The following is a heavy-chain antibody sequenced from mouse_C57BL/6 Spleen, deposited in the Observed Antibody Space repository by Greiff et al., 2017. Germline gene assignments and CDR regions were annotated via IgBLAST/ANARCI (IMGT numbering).Heavy chain of an antibody. CDR3: AREEFITTVVGAMDY. D-gene: IGHD1-1*01. CDR2: ISYDGSN. V-gene: IGHV3-6*01. J-gene: IGHJ4*01. CDR1: GYSITSGYY. Sequence: VQLKQSGPGLVKPSQSLSLTCSVTGYSITSGYYWNWIRQFPGNKLEWMGYISYDGSNNYNPSLKNRISITRDTSKNQFFLKLNSVTTEDTATYYCAREEFITTVVGAMDYWGQGTSVTVSS.